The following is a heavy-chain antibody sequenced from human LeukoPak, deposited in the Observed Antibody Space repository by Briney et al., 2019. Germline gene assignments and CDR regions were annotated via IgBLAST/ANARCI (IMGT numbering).Heavy chain of an antibody. V-gene: IGHV3-21*01. CDR2: ITRVSTYT. Sequence: PGGSLRLSCAASGFTFSDLARNWVRQAPGKGLEWVSSITRVSTYTYYSESVQGRFTISRDNHKDLLYLQLNSLRGDDSGIYYCTRDRNDYGDPDAFDIWGQGTVVTVSS. J-gene: IGHJ3*02. CDR3: TRDRNDYGDPDAFDI. CDR1: GFTFSDLA. D-gene: IGHD4-17*01.